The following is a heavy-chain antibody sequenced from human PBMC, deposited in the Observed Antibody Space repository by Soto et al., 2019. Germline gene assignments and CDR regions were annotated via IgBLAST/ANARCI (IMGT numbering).Heavy chain of an antibody. CDR2: INIGIGNT. Sequence: SVKVSCKASGYPFVYNPSHWVPQAPGQRLEWVGWINIGIGNTESSQKFQGRVTMTTDTSASTAYMELRSRTSQDTAVYYCAREPLCGGKCDDNYIDPWG. CDR3: AREPLCGGKCDDNYIDP. D-gene: IGHD2-15*01. CDR1: GYPFVYNP. V-gene: IGHV1-3*04. J-gene: IGHJ5*02.